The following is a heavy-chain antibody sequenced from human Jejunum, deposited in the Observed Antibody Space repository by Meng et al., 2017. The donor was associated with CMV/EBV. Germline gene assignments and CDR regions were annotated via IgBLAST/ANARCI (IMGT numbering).Heavy chain of an antibody. CDR3: ETARITIFGNKFDP. J-gene: IGHJ5*02. D-gene: IGHD3-3*01. CDR2: FDPDDGET. V-gene: IGHV1-24*01. CDR1: AHTLTEIS. Sequence: SAHTLTEISIYCGRRAPRKGREWMGCFDPDDGETISAQKFPRRATMTEDTSTDKAYMELSSLRSEDAAMDVCETARITIFGNKFDPWGQGTLVTVSS.